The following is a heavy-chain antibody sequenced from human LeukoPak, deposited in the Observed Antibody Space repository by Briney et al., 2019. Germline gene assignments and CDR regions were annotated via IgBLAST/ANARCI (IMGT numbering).Heavy chain of an antibody. D-gene: IGHD2-8*01. CDR2: IYYSGST. CDR1: GGSISSSSYY. Sequence: PSETLSLTCTVSGGSISSSSYYWGWIRQPPGKGLEWIGSIYYSGSTYYNLSLKTRLTMSVDTSKNQFSLHLSSVTAADTAVYYCASLGYCTNGICYSHFQHWGQGTLVTVSS. CDR3: ASLGYCTNGICYSHFQH. J-gene: IGHJ1*01. V-gene: IGHV4-39*07.